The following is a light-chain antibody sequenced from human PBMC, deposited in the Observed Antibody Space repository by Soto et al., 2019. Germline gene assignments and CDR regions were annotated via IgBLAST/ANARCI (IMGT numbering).Light chain of an antibody. CDR2: DVS. CDR3: SSYTTSSTLVV. V-gene: IGLV2-14*03. CDR1: SSDVGGYNY. J-gene: IGLJ2*01. Sequence: QSALTQPASVSGSPGQSITISCTGTSSDVGGYNYVSWYQQYPGKAPKLMIYDVSNRPSGLSNRFSGSKSGNTASLTISGLQAEDEADYYCSSYTTSSTLVVFGGGTKVTVL.